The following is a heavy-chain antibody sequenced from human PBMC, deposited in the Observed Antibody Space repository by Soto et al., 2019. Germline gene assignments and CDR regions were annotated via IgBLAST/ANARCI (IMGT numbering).Heavy chain of an antibody. J-gene: IGHJ6*03. CDR1: RFTFSSYG. CDR3: ARGGFVLNKPHYYMDV. V-gene: IGHV3-33*01. Sequence: QVQLVESGGGVVQPGRSLRLSCAASRFTFSSYGMHWVRQAPGKGLEWVAVIWYDGSNKYYADSVKGRFTISRDNSKNTLYLQMNSLRAEDTAVYYCARGGFVLNKPHYYMDVWGKGTTVTVSS. D-gene: IGHD2-8*01. CDR2: IWYDGSNK.